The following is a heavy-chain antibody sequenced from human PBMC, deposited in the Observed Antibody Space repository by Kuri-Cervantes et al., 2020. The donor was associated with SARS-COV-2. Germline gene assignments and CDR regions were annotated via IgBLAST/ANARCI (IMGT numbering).Heavy chain of an antibody. D-gene: IGHD2-2*01. Sequence: GESLKISCAASGFTFSSYDMHWVRQATGKGLEWVSAIGTAGDTYYPGSVKGRFTISRDNSKNTLYLQMNSLRAEDTAVYYCAKTGYCSSTSCSQFDPWGQGTLVTVSS. CDR2: IGTAGDT. V-gene: IGHV3-13*04. CDR3: AKTGYCSSTSCSQFDP. J-gene: IGHJ5*02. CDR1: GFTFSSYD.